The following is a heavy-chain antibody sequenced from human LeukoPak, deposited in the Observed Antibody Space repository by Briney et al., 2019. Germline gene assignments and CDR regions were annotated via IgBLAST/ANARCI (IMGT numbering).Heavy chain of an antibody. CDR1: GGTFSSYA. V-gene: IGHV1-69*13. J-gene: IGHJ6*03. CDR3: ARSPPGLIYMDV. CDR2: FIPIFGTA. D-gene: IGHD2-8*01. Sequence: SVKVSCKASGGTFSSYAISWVRQAPGQGFEWMGGFIPIFGTANYAQKFQGRVMITADESTSTGYMELSSLRSEDTAVYYCARSPPGLIYMDVWRKGTTVSVS.